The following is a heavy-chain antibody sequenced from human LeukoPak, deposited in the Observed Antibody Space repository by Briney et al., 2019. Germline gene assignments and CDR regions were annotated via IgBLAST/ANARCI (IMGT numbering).Heavy chain of an antibody. Sequence: GASVKVSCKASGYTFTSYAMHWVRQAPGQRLEWMGWINAGNGNTKYSQEFQGRVFMTTDTSTSTVYMELSSLKSEDTAVYYCARVRDGYNDAYDIWGQGTMVIVSS. V-gene: IGHV1-3*01. CDR1: GYTFTSYA. J-gene: IGHJ3*02. D-gene: IGHD5-24*01. CDR2: INAGNGNT. CDR3: ARVRDGYNDAYDI.